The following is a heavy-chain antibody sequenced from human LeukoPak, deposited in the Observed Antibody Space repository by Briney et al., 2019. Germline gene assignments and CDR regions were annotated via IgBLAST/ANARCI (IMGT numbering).Heavy chain of an antibody. CDR2: INPDSGFT. Sequence: ASVKVSCKASGYSFIGYYMHWVRQAPGQGLEWMGWINPDSGFTSYAQKFQGRVTMPRDTSIGTVYMKLSRLRADDTAVYYCARDFSYHAASAATPAKWGQGTLFTVSS. CDR1: GYSFIGYY. J-gene: IGHJ4*02. CDR3: ARDFSYHAASAATPAK. D-gene: IGHD2-2*01. V-gene: IGHV1-2*02.